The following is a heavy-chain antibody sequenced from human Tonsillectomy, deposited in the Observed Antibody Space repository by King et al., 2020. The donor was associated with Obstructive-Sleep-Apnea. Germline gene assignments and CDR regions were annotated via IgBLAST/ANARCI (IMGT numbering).Heavy chain of an antibody. V-gene: IGHV4-39*07. J-gene: IGHJ5*02. CDR1: GGSISSSSYY. CDR2: IYYSGST. Sequence: QLQESGPGLVKPSETLSLTCTVSGGSISSSSYYWGWIRQPPGKGLEWIGSIYYSGSTYYNPSLKSRVTISVDTSKNQFSLKLSSVTAADTAVYYCARGVCSSTSCLSPRNWFDPWGQGTLVTVSS. CDR3: ARGVCSSTSCLSPRNWFDP. D-gene: IGHD2-2*01.